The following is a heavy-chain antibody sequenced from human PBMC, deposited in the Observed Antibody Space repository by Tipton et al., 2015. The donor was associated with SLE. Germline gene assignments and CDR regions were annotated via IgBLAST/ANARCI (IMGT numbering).Heavy chain of an antibody. J-gene: IGHJ3*01. V-gene: IGHV4-61*02. CDR1: GGSISSGSYY. CDR2: IYNSGST. Sequence: TLSLTCTVSGGSISSGSYYWSWIRQPAGEGLVWVGRIYNSGSTNYNPSLTSRVTISVDTSKNQFSLKLSSVTAADTAVYYCARGATSGGPWAFDVWGQGTMVTVFS. D-gene: IGHD5-12*01. CDR3: ARGATSGGPWAFDV.